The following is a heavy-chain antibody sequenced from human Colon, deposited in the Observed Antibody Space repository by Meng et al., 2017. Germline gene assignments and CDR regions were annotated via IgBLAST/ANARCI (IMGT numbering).Heavy chain of an antibody. Sequence: EVRWGGAGGGLVKPGWFLRLSCLASGFRFSEFAMTWVRQAPGKGLEWVASISSSGNIIHYADSGRGRLIISRDNAKESVHLQMNDLRVEDTAMYYCTRSRPTSRACWGQGTLVTVSS. CDR1: GFRFSEFA. CDR2: ISSSGNII. J-gene: IGHJ4*02. D-gene: IGHD6-13*01. CDR3: TRSRPTSRAC. V-gene: IGHV3-21*01.